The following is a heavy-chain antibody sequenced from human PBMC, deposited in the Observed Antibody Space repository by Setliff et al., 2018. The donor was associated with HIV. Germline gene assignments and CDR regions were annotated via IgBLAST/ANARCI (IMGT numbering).Heavy chain of an antibody. CDR1: GGTFSSYT. J-gene: IGHJ6*03. Sequence: GASVKVSCKASGGTFSSYTSNWVRQAPGQGLEWMGRSIPILGIGNDEQAQKFKGRVTFTADKSTSTVYMELSSLRSEDTAVYYCARCGAGEWHLYMDVWGKGTAVTVS. V-gene: IGHV1-69*02. D-gene: IGHD3-16*01. CDR2: SIPILGIG. CDR3: ARCGAGEWHLYMDV.